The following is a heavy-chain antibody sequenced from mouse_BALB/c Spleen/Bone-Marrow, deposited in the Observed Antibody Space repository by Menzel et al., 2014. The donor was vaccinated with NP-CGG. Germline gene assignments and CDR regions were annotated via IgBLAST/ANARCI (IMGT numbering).Heavy chain of an antibody. Sequence: EVQVVESGPDLVKPSQSLSLTCTVTGYPITSSYSWHWIRQFPGNKLEWMGYIHYSGSINYNPSLKSRISITRDTSKNQFFLQLNSVTTEDTATYYCARGFAMDYWGQGTSVTVSS. CDR2: IHYSGSI. J-gene: IGHJ4*01. CDR1: GYPITSSYS. CDR3: ARGFAMDY. V-gene: IGHV3-1*02.